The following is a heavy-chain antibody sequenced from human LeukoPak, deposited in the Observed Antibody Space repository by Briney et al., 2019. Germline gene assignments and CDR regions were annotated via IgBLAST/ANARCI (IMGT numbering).Heavy chain of an antibody. D-gene: IGHD3-22*01. CDR2: IRGSGGST. CDR1: GFAFSSYA. CDR3: AKVGYYYDSSAYSRDAFDI. Sequence: GGSLRLSCAASGFAFSSYAMSWVRQAPGKGLEWVSGIRGSGGSTYYADSVKGRFTISRDNSKNTLYLQMNSLRAEDTAVYYCAKVGYYYDSSAYSRDAFDIWGQGTMVTVSS. J-gene: IGHJ3*02. V-gene: IGHV3-23*01.